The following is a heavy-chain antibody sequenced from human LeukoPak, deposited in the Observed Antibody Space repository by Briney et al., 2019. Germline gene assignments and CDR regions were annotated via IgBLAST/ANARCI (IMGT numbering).Heavy chain of an antibody. CDR3: ARVYTDFWSGYMDV. D-gene: IGHD3-3*01. Sequence: HPGGSLRLSCAASGFTFSSYSMNWVRQAPGKGLEWVSYISSSSSTIYYADSVKGRFTISRDNAKNSLYLQMNSLRAEDTAVYYCARVYTDFWSGYMDVWGKGTTVTVSS. V-gene: IGHV3-48*01. CDR2: ISSSSSTI. J-gene: IGHJ6*04. CDR1: GFTFSSYS.